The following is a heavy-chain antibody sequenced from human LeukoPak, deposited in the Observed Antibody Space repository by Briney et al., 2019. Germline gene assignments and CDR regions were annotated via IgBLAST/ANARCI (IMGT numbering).Heavy chain of an antibody. D-gene: IGHD3-10*01. CDR2: IYYSGST. CDR1: GVPINSNSYY. V-gene: IGHV4-39*01. CDR3: ARNRYYYGSGSYGVPNWFDP. Sequence: SETLSLTCTVSGVPINSNSYYWGWIRQPPGKGLEWIGSIYYSGSTYYNPSLKSRVTISVDTSKNQFSLKLSSVTAADTAVYYCARNRYYYGSGSYGVPNWFDPWGQGTLVTVSS. J-gene: IGHJ5*02.